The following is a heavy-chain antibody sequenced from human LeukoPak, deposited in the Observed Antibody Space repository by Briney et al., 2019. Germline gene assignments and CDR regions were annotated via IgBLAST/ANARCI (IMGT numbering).Heavy chain of an antibody. CDR3: ARHRDCTNGICYKTDY. J-gene: IGHJ4*02. CDR2: IYPGDSDT. Sequence: PETSWQGSGYRFTSYWIAWVRQIPGKGLEWEGIIYPGDSDTSYRPSFQGQLTISASKSITAAYLQWSSLKASDTAMYYCARHRDCTNGICYKTDYWGQGTLVTVSS. V-gene: IGHV5-51*01. CDR1: GYRFTSYW. D-gene: IGHD2-8*01.